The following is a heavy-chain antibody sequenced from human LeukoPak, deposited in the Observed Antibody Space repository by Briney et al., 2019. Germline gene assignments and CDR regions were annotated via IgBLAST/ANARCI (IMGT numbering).Heavy chain of an antibody. Sequence: PSETLSLTCTVSGGSISNYYWNWIRQPPGKGLQWNGYIFYSGSSDYNPSLKSRVTISVDTSRNQFSLNLNSVTAADTAVYYCVRETRLYYYNYMDVWGKGTTVTVSS. CDR3: VRETRLYYYNYMDV. CDR2: IFYSGSS. V-gene: IGHV4-59*01. J-gene: IGHJ6*03. CDR1: GGSISNYY.